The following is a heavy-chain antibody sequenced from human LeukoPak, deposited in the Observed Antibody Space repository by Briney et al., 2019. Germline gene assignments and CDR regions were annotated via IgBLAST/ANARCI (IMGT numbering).Heavy chain of an antibody. CDR1: GGSISSYY. D-gene: IGHD3-10*01. Sequence: SETLSLTCTVTGGSISSYYWSWIRQPPGKGLEWIGYIYYSGSTNYNPSLKSRVTISVDTSKNQFSLKLSSVTAADTAVYYCATYYGSGSYHASYYYYGMDVWGQGTTVTVSS. CDR2: IYYSGST. J-gene: IGHJ6*02. V-gene: IGHV4-59*01. CDR3: ATYYGSGSYHASYYYYGMDV.